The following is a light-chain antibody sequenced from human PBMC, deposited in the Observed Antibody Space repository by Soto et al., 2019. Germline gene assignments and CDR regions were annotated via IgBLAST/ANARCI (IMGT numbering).Light chain of an antibody. CDR2: EAS. V-gene: IGKV3-11*01. CDR3: HQRQRLPRT. J-gene: IGKJ1*01. Sequence: EIVLTQSPATLSSSPGERATLSCRASQTVGVRLAWYQHKPGQAPRLIIYEASNRAAGIPVRISGSWSGTDFTLTITRLEPEAFAFYYCHQRQRLPRTFGQGTKVEIE. CDR1: QTVGVR.